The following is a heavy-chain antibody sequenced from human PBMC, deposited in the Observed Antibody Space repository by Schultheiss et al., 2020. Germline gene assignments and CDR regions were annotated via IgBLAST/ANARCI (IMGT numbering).Heavy chain of an antibody. CDR2: ISWNSGSI. CDR1: GFTFSSYW. CDR3: AKAAGSGWYVGFDY. J-gene: IGHJ4*02. D-gene: IGHD6-19*01. Sequence: GRSLRLSCAASGFTFSSYWMHWVRQAPGKGLVWVSGISWNSGSIGYADSVKGRFTISRDNAKNSLYLQMNSLRAEDTALYYCAKAAGSGWYVGFDYWGQGTLVTVSS. V-gene: IGHV3-9*01.